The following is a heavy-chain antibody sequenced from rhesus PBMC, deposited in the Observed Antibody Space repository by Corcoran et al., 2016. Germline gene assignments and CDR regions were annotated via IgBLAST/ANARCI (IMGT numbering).Heavy chain of an antibody. Sequence: QVQLQESGPGLVKPSETLSLTCTVSGGSISGYYWSWIRQPLGKGLRWIGKIDGNSAGTNSNPSLKRRVTISKDTSKNQFSLKLSSVTAADTAVYYCARVGYSYSYFDYWGQGVLVTVSS. CDR3: ARVGYSYSYFDY. V-gene: IGHV4-81*01. CDR1: GGSISGYY. CDR2: IDGNSAGT. D-gene: IGHD5-12*01. J-gene: IGHJ4*01.